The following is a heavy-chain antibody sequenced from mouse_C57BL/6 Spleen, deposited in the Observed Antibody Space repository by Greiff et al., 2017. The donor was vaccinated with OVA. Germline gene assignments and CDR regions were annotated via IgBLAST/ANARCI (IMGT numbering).Heavy chain of an antibody. J-gene: IGHJ3*01. CDR3: AKEKRDFPWFAY. CDR1: GYSITSGYY. Sequence: ESGPGLVKPSQSLSLTCSVTGYSITSGYYWYWIRQFPGNKLEWMGYIGYDGSNNYNPSLKNRISITRDTSKNQFFLKLNSVTTEDTATYYCAKEKRDFPWFAYWGQGTLVTVSA. CDR2: IGYDGSN. V-gene: IGHV3-6*01.